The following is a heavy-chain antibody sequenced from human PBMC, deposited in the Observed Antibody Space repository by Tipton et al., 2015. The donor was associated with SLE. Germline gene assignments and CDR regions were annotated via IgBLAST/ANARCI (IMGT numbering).Heavy chain of an antibody. J-gene: IGHJ4*02. CDR2: IYYGGTT. CDR1: GGSISSSSSY. V-gene: IGHV4-39*01. Sequence: TLSLTCTVSGGSISSSSSYCGWIRQPPGKGLEWIGCIYYGGTTYYNPSLRSRVTISLDTSKNQFSLKLTSLTAADTAVYYCARRPTGYFEYWGQGALVTVSS. CDR3: ARRPTGYFEY.